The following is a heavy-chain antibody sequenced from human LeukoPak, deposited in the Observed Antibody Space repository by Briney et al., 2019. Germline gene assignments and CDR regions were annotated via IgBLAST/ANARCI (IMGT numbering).Heavy chain of an antibody. D-gene: IGHD3-10*01. J-gene: IGHJ4*02. CDR3: ARRGSGKYFDY. CDR2: IYYSGNT. Sequence: SETLSLTCTVSGGSINSYYWSWIRQPPGKGLEWIGYIYYSGNTNYDPSLKSRVTISVDTSKNQFSLKLSSVTAADTAVYYCARRGSGKYFDYWGQGTLVTVSS. V-gene: IGHV4-59*08. CDR1: GGSINSYY.